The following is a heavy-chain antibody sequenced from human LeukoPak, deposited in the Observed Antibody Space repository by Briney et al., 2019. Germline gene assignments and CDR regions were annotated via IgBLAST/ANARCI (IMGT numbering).Heavy chain of an antibody. V-gene: IGHV3-21*06. D-gene: IGHD3-9*01. CDR2: ITSGGTYT. J-gene: IGHJ4*02. CDR1: GFTFSSYT. Sequence: GGSLRLSCAASGFTFSSYTMNWVRQAPGKGLEWISSITSGGTYTYYADSVKGRFTTSRDNAKNSLSLQLSSLRAEDTAVYYCARGHYDILTASYKWTPDYWGQGILVTVSS. CDR3: ARGHYDILTASYKWTPDY.